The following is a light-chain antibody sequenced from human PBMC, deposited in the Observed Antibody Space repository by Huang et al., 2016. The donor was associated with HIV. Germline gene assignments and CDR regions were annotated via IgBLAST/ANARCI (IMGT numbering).Light chain of an antibody. CDR1: QSVSSY. J-gene: IGKJ2*01. CDR2: DAS. CDR3: QQRGNWPPLAYS. Sequence: EVVLKQSPATLSLSPGESATPSSRASQSVSSYVAWYQQKTGQAPRLLIYDASNRASGIPARFSGSGSGTDFTLTISSLEPEDFAVYYCQQRGNWPPLAYSFGQGTKLEIK. V-gene: IGKV3-11*01.